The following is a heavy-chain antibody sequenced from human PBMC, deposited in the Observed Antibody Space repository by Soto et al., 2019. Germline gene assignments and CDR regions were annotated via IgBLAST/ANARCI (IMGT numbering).Heavy chain of an antibody. CDR1: GFTLSGYA. D-gene: IGHD6-6*01. CDR3: ERGARPDFYYMDV. CDR2: ISSSGGGT. V-gene: IGHV3-64*01. Sequence: EVQLAESGGGLAQPGGSLRLSCAASGFTLSGYAMGWVRQAPGKGLEYVSGISSSGGGTYYANSVQDRFTISRDNSKNTVYLHMRRLSPEDMAVSYCERGARPDFYYMDVWGKGTTVTVSS. J-gene: IGHJ6*03.